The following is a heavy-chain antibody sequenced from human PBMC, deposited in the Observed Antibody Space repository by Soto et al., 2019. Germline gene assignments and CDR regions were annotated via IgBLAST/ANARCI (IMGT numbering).Heavy chain of an antibody. V-gene: IGHV2-70*11. Sequence: SGPTLVNPTQTLTVTCTFSGFSLTASGMSVSWIRQPPGKALEWLARIDWNDDKYYIRSLKSRLTISKDTSKNQVVLQLTNVDPVDTGTYFCARVISAYDSNWAFDHWGKGTLVTVSS. CDR1: GFSLTASGMS. CDR2: IDWNDDK. D-gene: IGHD6-13*01. CDR3: ARVISAYDSNWAFDH. J-gene: IGHJ4*02.